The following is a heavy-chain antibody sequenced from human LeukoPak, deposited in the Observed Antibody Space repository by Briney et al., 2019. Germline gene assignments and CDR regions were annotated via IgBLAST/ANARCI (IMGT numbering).Heavy chain of an antibody. CDR3: ARDRRYYYGSGSWDYYYYYMDV. Sequence: PSETLSLTCTVSGGSISSYYWSWIRQPAGKGLEWIGRIYTSGSTGYNPSLKSRVTISVDTSKNQFSLKLSSVTAADTAVYYCARDRRYYYGSGSWDYYYYYMDVWGKGTTVTVSS. J-gene: IGHJ6*03. CDR2: IYTSGST. V-gene: IGHV4-4*07. D-gene: IGHD3-10*01. CDR1: GGSISSYY.